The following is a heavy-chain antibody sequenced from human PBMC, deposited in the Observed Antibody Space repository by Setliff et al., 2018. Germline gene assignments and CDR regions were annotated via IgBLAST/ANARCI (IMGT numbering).Heavy chain of an antibody. V-gene: IGHV4-61*02. CDR2: IYTSGSP. J-gene: IGHJ2*01. D-gene: IGHD1-1*01. Sequence: SETLSLTCTVSGGSINSGSYFWSWIRQPAGKGLEWIGRIYTSGSPKYIPSLKSRVTMSVDTSKNQFSLRLDSVTAADTAVYYCASGRRDSYNFADWYFDLWGPGTLVTVSS. CDR3: ASGRRDSYNFADWYFDL. CDR1: GGSINSGSYF.